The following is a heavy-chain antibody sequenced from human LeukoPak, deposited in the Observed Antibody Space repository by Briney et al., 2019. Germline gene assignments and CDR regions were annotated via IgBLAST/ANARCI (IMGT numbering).Heavy chain of an antibody. V-gene: IGHV1-8*01. CDR2: MNPNSGNT. J-gene: IGHJ2*01. D-gene: IGHD3-16*02. CDR3: ARGYIRRYVWGSYRPFGYFDL. CDR1: GYTFTSYD. Sequence: VASVKVSCKASGYTFTSYDINWVRQATGQGLEWMGWMNPNSGNTGYAQKFQGRVTMTRNTSISTAYMELSSLRSEDTAVYYCARGYIRRYVWGSYRPFGYFDLWGRGTLVTVSS.